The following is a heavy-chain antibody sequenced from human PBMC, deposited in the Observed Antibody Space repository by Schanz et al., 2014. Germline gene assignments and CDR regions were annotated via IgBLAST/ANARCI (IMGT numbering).Heavy chain of an antibody. V-gene: IGHV3-7*01. D-gene: IGHD1-1*01. J-gene: IGHJ5*02. CDR3: ARGRVLES. CDR1: GFSFSSYA. Sequence: EVHLLESGGGLVPPGGSLRLSCAASGFSFSSYAMSWVRQAPGKGLEWVANIKKDGSEKYYVDSVKGRFTISRDNAKNSLFLQMNSLRPEDTAVYYCARGRVLESWGQGTLVTVSS. CDR2: IKKDGSEK.